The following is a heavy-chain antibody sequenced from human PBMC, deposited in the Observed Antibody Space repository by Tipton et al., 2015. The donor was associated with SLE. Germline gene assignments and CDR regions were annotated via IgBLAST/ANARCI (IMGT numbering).Heavy chain of an antibody. CDR1: GGSISTSNFY. J-gene: IGHJ2*01. CDR2: IFYSGGT. CDR3: ASGGILWYFDL. V-gene: IGHV4-39*07. D-gene: IGHD3-16*01. Sequence: TLSLTCTVSGGSISTSNFYWGWIRQAPGKGLEWIGSIFYSGGTYYSPSLKSRVTISVDTSRNQFSLKLSPVTAADTAVYYRASGGILWYFDLWGRGTLVTVSS.